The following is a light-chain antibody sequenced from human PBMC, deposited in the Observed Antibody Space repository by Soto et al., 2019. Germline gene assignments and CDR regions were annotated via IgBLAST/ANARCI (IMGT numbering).Light chain of an antibody. CDR2: DSS. Sequence: LTQSPSFLSASVGDRVTITCRASQSVSSYLAWYQQKPGQAPRLLIYDSSNRATGIPARFSGSGSGTDFTLTISSLEPEDFAVYYCQHRSNWPLTFGGGTKVEIK. CDR3: QHRSNWPLT. J-gene: IGKJ4*01. CDR1: QSVSSY. V-gene: IGKV3-11*01.